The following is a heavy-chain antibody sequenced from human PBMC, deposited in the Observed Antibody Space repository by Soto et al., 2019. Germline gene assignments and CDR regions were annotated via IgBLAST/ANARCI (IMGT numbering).Heavy chain of an antibody. CDR3: AGSIAAGY. J-gene: IGHJ4*02. V-gene: IGHV3-74*01. Sequence: PGGSLRLSCAASGFTFSNYWMHWVRQAPGKGLVWISRMNSDGSNTVYADAVKGRFTISRDNAKNTVYLQMNSLRPEDTAVYYCAGSIAAGYWGQGTLVTVSS. CDR1: GFTFSNYW. D-gene: IGHD6-13*01. CDR2: MNSDGSNT.